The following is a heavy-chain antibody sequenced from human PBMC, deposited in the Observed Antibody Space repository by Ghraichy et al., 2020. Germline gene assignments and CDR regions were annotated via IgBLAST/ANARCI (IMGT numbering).Heavy chain of an antibody. CDR1: GFTFSSYA. V-gene: IGHV3-64*05. D-gene: IGHD1-26*01. J-gene: IGHJ6*02. Sequence: GGSLRLSCSASGFTFSSYAMHWVRQAPGKGLEYVSAISINGGNTYYADSVKGRFTISRDNPKNTLYFQMSSLRVEDTAVYYCVKGGSLVGGTNLQYNYNGMDVWGQGTTVTVSS. CDR2: ISINGGNT. CDR3: VKGGSLVGGTNLQYNYNGMDV.